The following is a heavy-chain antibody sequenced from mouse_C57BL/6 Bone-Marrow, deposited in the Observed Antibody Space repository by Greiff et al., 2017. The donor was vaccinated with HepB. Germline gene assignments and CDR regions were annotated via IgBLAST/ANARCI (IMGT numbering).Heavy chain of an antibody. V-gene: IGHV2-9-1*01. CDR3: ARNGDYGSSPGWFAY. J-gene: IGHJ3*01. CDR2: IWTGGGT. Sequence: LVAPSQSLSITCTVSGFSLTSYAISWVRQPPGKGLEWLGVIWTGGGTNYNSALKSRLSISKDNSKSQVFLKMNSLQTDDTARYYCARNGDYGSSPGWFAYWGQGTLVTVSA. CDR1: GFSLTSYA. D-gene: IGHD1-1*01.